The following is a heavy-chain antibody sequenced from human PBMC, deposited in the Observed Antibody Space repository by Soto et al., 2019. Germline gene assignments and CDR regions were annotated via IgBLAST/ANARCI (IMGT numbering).Heavy chain of an antibody. Sequence: QVQLVQSGAEVKKPGASVKVSCKASGYTFTSYGISWVRQAPGQGLEWMGWISTYNGNTKYAQKLQGRVTMTTDTSASAADMELRSLRSDATAVLYCAREMVRGVGSDYWGQGTLVTVSS. CDR2: ISTYNGNT. J-gene: IGHJ4*02. D-gene: IGHD3-10*01. CDR1: GYTFTSYG. CDR3: AREMVRGVGSDY. V-gene: IGHV1-18*01.